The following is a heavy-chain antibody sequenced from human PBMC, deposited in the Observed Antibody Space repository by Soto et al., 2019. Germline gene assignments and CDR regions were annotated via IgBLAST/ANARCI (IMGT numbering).Heavy chain of an antibody. Sequence: GGSLRLSCAASGFPFSNAWMNWVRQAPGKGLEWVGRIKSKTDGGTTDYAAPVKGRFTISRDDSKNTLYLQMNSLRVEDTAVYYCAKDPTSYDSSAQFDSWGQGTLVTVSS. V-gene: IGHV3-15*07. CDR1: GFPFSNAW. J-gene: IGHJ4*02. D-gene: IGHD3-22*01. CDR3: AKDPTSYDSSAQFDS. CDR2: IKSKTDGGTT.